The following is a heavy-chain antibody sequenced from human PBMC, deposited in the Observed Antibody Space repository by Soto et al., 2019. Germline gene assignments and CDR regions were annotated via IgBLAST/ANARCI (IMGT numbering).Heavy chain of an antibody. CDR1: GFTFSSYA. J-gene: IGHJ4*02. CDR2: ISGSGGST. D-gene: IGHD3-22*01. CDR3: AKDPRGYDRSGYYFDY. Sequence: EVQLLESGGGLVQPGGSLRLSCAASGFTFSSYAMSWVRQAPGKGLEWVSAISGSGGSTYYADSVKGRFTISRDNSKNTLYLQMNSLRAEDTAVYYCAKDPRGYDRSGYYFDYWGQGTLVTVSS. V-gene: IGHV3-23*01.